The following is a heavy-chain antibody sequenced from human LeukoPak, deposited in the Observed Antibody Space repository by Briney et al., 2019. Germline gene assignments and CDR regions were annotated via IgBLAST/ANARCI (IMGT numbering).Heavy chain of an antibody. J-gene: IGHJ4*02. CDR2: ISRDSDIR. CDR1: GFIFGRDS. CDR3: ARGSSGIAAAGSL. D-gene: IGHD6-13*01. V-gene: IGHV3-48*01. Sequence: GGSLRLSCAASGFIFGRDSMNWVRQAPGRGLEWISYISRDSDIRYYADSVRGRFHISRDNARYSLYLQMNSLRADDTAMYYCARGSSGIAAAGSLWGQGTLVTVSS.